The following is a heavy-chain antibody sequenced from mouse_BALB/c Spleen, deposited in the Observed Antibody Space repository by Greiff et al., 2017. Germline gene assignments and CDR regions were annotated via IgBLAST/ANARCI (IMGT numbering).Heavy chain of an antibody. Sequence: EVKLVESGGGLVQPGGSRKLSCAASGFTFSSFGMHWVRQAPEKGLEWVAYISSGSSTIYYADTVKGRFTISRDNPKNTLFLQMTSLRSEDTALYYCARQRHYGSSYVLDYWGQGTTLTVSS. J-gene: IGHJ2*01. V-gene: IGHV5-17*02. D-gene: IGHD1-1*01. CDR1: GFTFSSFG. CDR2: ISSGSSTI. CDR3: ARQRHYGSSYVLDY.